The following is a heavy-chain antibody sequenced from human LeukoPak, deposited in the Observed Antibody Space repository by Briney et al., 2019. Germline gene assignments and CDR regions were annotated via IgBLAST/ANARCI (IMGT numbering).Heavy chain of an antibody. D-gene: IGHD2-15*01. V-gene: IGHV5-51*01. CDR1: GYRSTSYW. J-gene: IGHJ4*02. CDR2: IYPGDSDT. Sequence: HGESLKISCKGSGYRSTSYWIGWVRQMPGKGLEWMGIIYPGDSDTRYSPSFQGQVTISADKSISTAYLQWSSLKASDTAMYYCARHEESSGSTPDYWGQGTLVTVSS. CDR3: ARHEESSGSTPDY.